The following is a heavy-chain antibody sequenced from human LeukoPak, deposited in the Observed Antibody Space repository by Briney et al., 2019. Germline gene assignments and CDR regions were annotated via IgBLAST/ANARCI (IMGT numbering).Heavy chain of an antibody. CDR3: ARGHLGLSP. J-gene: IGHJ5*02. D-gene: IGHD3-10*01. CDR1: GGSISGYS. Sequence: PSETLSLTCTVSGGSISGYSWTWIRQPPGQGQEWIGYFHTSRTTRYNPSLTGRVTISVDTAMDQISLKLNSVTAADTAVYYCARGHLGLSPWGQGTLVTVSS. V-gene: IGHV4-59*01. CDR2: FHTSRTT.